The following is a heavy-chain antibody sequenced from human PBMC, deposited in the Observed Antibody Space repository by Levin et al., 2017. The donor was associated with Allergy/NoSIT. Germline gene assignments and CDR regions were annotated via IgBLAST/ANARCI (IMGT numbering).Heavy chain of an antibody. D-gene: IGHD3-9*01. Sequence: GGSLRLSCAASGFTFSDYYMSWIRQAPGKGLEWVSYISSSSSYTNYADSVKGRFTISRDNAKNSLYLQMNSLRAEDTAVYYCARDGLRYFDWSSWVDYWGQGTLVTVSS. CDR2: ISSSSSYT. V-gene: IGHV3-11*05. CDR1: GFTFSDYY. CDR3: ARDGLRYFDWSSWVDY. J-gene: IGHJ4*01.